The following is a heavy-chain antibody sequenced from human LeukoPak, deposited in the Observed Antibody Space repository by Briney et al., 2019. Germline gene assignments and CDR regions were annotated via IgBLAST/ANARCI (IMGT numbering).Heavy chain of an antibody. V-gene: IGHV3-7*01. J-gene: IGHJ4*02. CDR3: VQRGLDY. Sequence: GGSLRFSCAASGFIFTNYWMNWVRQAPGKGLEWVAMIKYDGIDKKYLDSVKGRFTISRDNAKNSLYLQMTSLRAEDTAVYYCVQRGLDYWGQGTQVTVSS. CDR2: IKYDGIDK. D-gene: IGHD6-25*01. CDR1: GFIFTNYW.